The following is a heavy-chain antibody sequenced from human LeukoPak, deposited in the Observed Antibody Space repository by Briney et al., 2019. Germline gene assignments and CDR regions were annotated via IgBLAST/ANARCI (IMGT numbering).Heavy chain of an antibody. J-gene: IGHJ4*02. V-gene: IGHV4-34*01. CDR2: INHSGYT. D-gene: IGHD6-19*01. CDR1: GVPFSNYY. CDR3: TRAVAGHPD. Sequence: SETLSLTCAVSGVPFSNYYWSWVLQSARQGLEWIGEINHSGYTNYNPSLKSRVTMSIDTSKNQFYLMLTSVTAADTGVYYCTRAVAGHPDWGQGTLVTVS.